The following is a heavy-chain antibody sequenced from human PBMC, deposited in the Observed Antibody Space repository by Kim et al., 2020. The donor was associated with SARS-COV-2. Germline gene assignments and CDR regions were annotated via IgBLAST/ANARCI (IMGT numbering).Heavy chain of an antibody. CDR2: ISGSGGST. D-gene: IGHD3-9*01. CDR3: ARSLTDTYDILTGYEY. Sequence: GGSLRLSCAASGFTFSSYAMSWVRQAPGKGLEWVSAISGSGGSTYYADSVKGRFTISRDNSKNTLYLQMNSLRAEDTAVYYCARSLTDTYDILTGYEYWGQGTLVTVSS. V-gene: IGHV3-23*01. J-gene: IGHJ4*02. CDR1: GFTFSSYA.